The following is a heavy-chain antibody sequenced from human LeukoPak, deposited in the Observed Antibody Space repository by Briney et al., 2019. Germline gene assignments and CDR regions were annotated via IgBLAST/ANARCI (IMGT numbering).Heavy chain of an antibody. V-gene: IGHV3-30*02. D-gene: IGHD3-22*01. Sequence: GESLRLSCAASGFTFSSYGMHWDRQAPGKGLEWVAFIRYDGSNKYYADSVKGRFTISRDNSKNTLYLQMNSLRAEDTAVYYCAKAAYYDSSGYYDYFDYWGQGTLVTVSS. CDR2: IRYDGSNK. CDR3: AKAAYYDSSGYYDYFDY. J-gene: IGHJ4*02. CDR1: GFTFSSYG.